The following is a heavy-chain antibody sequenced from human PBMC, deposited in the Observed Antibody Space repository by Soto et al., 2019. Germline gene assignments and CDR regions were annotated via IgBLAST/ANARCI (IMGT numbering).Heavy chain of an antibody. J-gene: IGHJ3*01. D-gene: IGHD2-15*01. CDR2: ISSSSSYI. V-gene: IGHV3-21*01. CDR1: GLIFNNNA. Sequence: NPGGSLRLSCAASGLIFNNNAMTWVRQAPGQGLEWVSSISSSSSYIYYADSVKGRFTISRDNAKNSLYLQMNSLRAEDTAVYYCARTPGGWGQGTMVTVSS. CDR3: ARTPGG.